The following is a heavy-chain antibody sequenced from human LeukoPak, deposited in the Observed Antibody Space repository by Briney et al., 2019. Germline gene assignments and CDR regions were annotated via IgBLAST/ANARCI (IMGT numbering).Heavy chain of an antibody. Sequence: ASVKVSCKASGYTFTSYGISWVRQAPGQGLEWMGWISAYNGNTNYAQKLQGRVTMTTDTSTSTAYMELSSLRSEDTAVYYCASSTNWGKFNYWGQGTLVTVSS. V-gene: IGHV1-18*01. CDR1: GYTFTSYG. D-gene: IGHD7-27*01. CDR2: ISAYNGNT. CDR3: ASSTNWGKFNY. J-gene: IGHJ4*02.